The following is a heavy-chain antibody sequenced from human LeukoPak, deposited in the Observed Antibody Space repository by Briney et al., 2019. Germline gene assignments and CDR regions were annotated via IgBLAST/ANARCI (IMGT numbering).Heavy chain of an antibody. J-gene: IGHJ6*03. CDR3: ARENSYCSSTSCYYYYMDV. CDR2: IYYSGST. V-gene: IGHV4-59*11. CDR1: GGSISSHY. D-gene: IGHD2-2*01. Sequence: SETLSLTCTVSGGSISSHYWSWIRQPPGKGLEWIGYIYYSGSTNYNPSLKSRVTISVDTSKNQFSLKLSSVTAADTAVYYCARENSYCSSTSCYYYYMDVWGQGTLVTVSS.